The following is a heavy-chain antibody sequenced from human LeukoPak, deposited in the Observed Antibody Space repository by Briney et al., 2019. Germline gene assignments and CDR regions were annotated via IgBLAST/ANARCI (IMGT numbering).Heavy chain of an antibody. CDR1: GGSITSYY. Sequence: SETLSLTCTVSGGSITSYYWSWIRQPQGKGLEWIGYIYYSGSANYNPSLKSRVTISVDTSKNQFSLKLSSVTAADTAVYYCARATKRQLLGAFDIWGQGTMVTVSS. J-gene: IGHJ3*02. D-gene: IGHD1-1*01. CDR3: ARATKRQLLGAFDI. V-gene: IGHV4-59*01. CDR2: IYYSGSA.